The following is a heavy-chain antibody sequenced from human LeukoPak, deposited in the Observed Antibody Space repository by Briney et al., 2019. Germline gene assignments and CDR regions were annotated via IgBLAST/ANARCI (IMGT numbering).Heavy chain of an antibody. CDR2: IGTAGDT. D-gene: IGHD2-21*01. CDR1: GFTFSRYE. Sequence: GGSLRLSCAASGFTFSRYEIHWVRQGTGRGLEWVSAIGTAGDTFYEGSVKGQFTISRENAKNSVYHQMNSLRAGDTAVYYCAREVMGNDRGAFDIWGQGTMVTVSS. V-gene: IGHV3-13*01. J-gene: IGHJ3*02. CDR3: AREVMGNDRGAFDI.